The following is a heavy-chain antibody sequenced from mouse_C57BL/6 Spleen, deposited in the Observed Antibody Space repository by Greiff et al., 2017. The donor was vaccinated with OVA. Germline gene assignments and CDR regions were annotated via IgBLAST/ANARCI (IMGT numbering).Heavy chain of an antibody. CDR2: INPSTGGT. V-gene: IGHV1-42*01. J-gene: IGHJ2*01. Sequence: VQLQQSGPELVKPGASVKISCKASGYSFTGYYMNWVKQSPEKSLEWIGEINPSTGGTTYNQKFKAKATLTVDKSSSTAYMQLKSLTSEDSAVYYCAPGNYFDYWGQGTTLTVSS. CDR1: GYSFTGYY. CDR3: APGNYFDY.